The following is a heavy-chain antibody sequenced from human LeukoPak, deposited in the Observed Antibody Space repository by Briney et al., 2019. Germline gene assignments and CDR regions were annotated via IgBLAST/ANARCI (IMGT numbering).Heavy chain of an antibody. CDR2: ISYDGSNK. CDR1: GFTFSSYA. CDR3: ARHHFIVVVPAAKLGPDY. J-gene: IGHJ4*02. D-gene: IGHD2-2*01. V-gene: IGHV3-30-3*01. Sequence: PGRSLRLSCAASGFTFSSYAMHWVRQAPGKGLEWVAVISYDGSNKYYADSVKGRFTISRDNSKNTLYLQMNSLRAEDTAVYYCARHHFIVVVPAAKLGPDYWGQGTLVTVSS.